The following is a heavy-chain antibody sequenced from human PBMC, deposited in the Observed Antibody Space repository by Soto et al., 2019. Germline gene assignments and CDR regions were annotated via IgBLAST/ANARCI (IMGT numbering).Heavy chain of an antibody. Sequence: EVQLVESGGGLVQPGGSLRLSCAASGFTFSDHYMEWVRQAPGKGLEWVGRTRNKANSYTTEYAASVKGRFTISRDDSKNSLYLQMNSLKTEDTAVYYCAREPAYYYYYMDVWGKGTTVTVSS. D-gene: IGHD2-2*01. J-gene: IGHJ6*03. CDR2: TRNKANSYTT. CDR1: GFTFSDHY. CDR3: AREPAYYYYYMDV. V-gene: IGHV3-72*01.